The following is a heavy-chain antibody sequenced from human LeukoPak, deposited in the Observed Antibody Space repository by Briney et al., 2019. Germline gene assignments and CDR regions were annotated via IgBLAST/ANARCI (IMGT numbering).Heavy chain of an antibody. CDR2: ISAYNGNT. Sequence: ASVKVSCKASGHTFTSYGISWVRQAPGQGLEWMRRISAYNGNTSYAQKLQGRVTMTTDTSTSTAYMELRSLRSDDTAVYYCASVTVTTNYYYYMDVWGKGTTVTASS. CDR3: ASVTVTTNYYYYMDV. CDR1: GHTFTSYG. D-gene: IGHD4-17*01. V-gene: IGHV1-18*01. J-gene: IGHJ6*03.